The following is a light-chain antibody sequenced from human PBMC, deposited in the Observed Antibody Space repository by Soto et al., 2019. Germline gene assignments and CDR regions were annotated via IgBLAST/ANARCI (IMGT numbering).Light chain of an antibody. J-gene: IGLJ3*02. CDR1: MRDVGAYNL. Sequence: QSVLTQPASVSGSAGQSITISCSGTMRDVGAYNLVSWYQQHPGTAPKLIIYEVRNRPSGISSSFSGSRSGNTASLTISGLQSEDEGDYYCSAYTARSTLVFGGGTMVTVL. CDR3: SAYTARSTLV. V-gene: IGLV2-14*01. CDR2: EVR.